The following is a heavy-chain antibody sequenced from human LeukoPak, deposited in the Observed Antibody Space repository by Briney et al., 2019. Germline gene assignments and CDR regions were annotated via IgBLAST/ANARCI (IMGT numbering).Heavy chain of an antibody. CDR3: ATAGSSSWYKYFQH. CDR2: VYHSGST. CDR1: GGSITSSNW. D-gene: IGHD6-13*01. Sequence: SGTLSLTCGVSGGSITSSNWWTWVRQPPGMGLEWIGEVYHSGSTYYNPSLKSRVTISVDESKNQFSLRLSSVTAADTAVYYCATAGSSSWYKYFQHWGQGTLVTVSS. J-gene: IGHJ1*01. V-gene: IGHV4-4*02.